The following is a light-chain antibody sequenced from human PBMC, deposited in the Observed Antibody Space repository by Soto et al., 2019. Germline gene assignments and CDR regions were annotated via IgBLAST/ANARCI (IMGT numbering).Light chain of an antibody. CDR2: GAS. V-gene: IGKV3-20*01. CDR3: QQYGRLPLS. J-gene: IGKJ4*01. CDR1: QSLGSTF. Sequence: EILLTQSPGTLSLSPGDRATLSCRASQSLGSTFLAWYQQNSGQSPRLLIYGASDRATDVPDRFSGSGSGADFTLTISRLEPEDFAVYFCQQYGRLPLSFGGGTKVEIK.